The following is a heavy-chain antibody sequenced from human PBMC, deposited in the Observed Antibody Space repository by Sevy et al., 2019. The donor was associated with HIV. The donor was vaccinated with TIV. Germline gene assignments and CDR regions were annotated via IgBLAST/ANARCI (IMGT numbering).Heavy chain of an antibody. D-gene: IGHD2-2*01. CDR3: ARDRGFSSTSEYGMDV. V-gene: IGHV1-69*13. CDR2: IIPIFGTA. Sequence: ASVKVSCKASGGTFSKYTITWVRQAPGQGLEWMGGIIPIFGTANYAQKFQGRVTITADESTSTAYMELSSLRSEDTAVYYCARDRGFSSTSEYGMDVWGQGTTVTVSS. J-gene: IGHJ6*02. CDR1: GGTFSKYT.